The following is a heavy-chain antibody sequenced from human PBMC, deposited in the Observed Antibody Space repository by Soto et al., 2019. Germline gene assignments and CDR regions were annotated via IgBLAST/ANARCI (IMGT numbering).Heavy chain of an antibody. CDR3: ARGTKGGSPPL. CDR1: GFAFSNYS. CDR2: ISSSSTNT. J-gene: IGHJ4*02. D-gene: IGHD1-7*01. V-gene: IGHV3-48*02. Sequence: AGGSLRLSCAGSGFAFSNYSMNWVRQAPGKGLEWVSYISSSSTNTYYAASVRGRFTISRDNAKNSLYLRMNSLKDEDTAVYYCARGTKGGSPPLWGQGTLVTVSS.